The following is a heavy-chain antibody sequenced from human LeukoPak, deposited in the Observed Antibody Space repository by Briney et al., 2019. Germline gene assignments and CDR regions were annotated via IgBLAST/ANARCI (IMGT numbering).Heavy chain of an antibody. J-gene: IGHJ4*02. Sequence: SETLSLTCTVSGGSISSYYWSWIRQPPGKGLEWIGYIYYSGSTNYNPSLKSRVTISVDTSKNQFSLKLSSVTAADTAVYYCARDDIAAAGTSAGDYWGQGTLVTVSS. V-gene: IGHV4-59*01. CDR2: IYYSGST. CDR3: ARDDIAAAGTSAGDY. D-gene: IGHD6-13*01. CDR1: GGSISSYY.